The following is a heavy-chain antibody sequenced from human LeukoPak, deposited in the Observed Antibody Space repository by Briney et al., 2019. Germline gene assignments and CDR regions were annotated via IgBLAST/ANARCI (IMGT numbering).Heavy chain of an antibody. CDR1: GYTFISYG. Sequence: ASVKVSCKASGYTFISYGINWVRQAPGQGLEWMGWISAYDGDTNYAHKFQGRVTMTTDTSTRTASMELRSLRSDDTAVYYCARGAAYDSSADDAFDIWGQGTMVTVSS. CDR2: ISAYDGDT. D-gene: IGHD3-22*01. CDR3: ARGAAYDSSADDAFDI. J-gene: IGHJ3*02. V-gene: IGHV1-18*01.